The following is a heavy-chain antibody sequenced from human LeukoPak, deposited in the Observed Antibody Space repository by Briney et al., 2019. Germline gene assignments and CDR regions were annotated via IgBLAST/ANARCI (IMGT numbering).Heavy chain of an antibody. V-gene: IGHV3-23*01. CDR2: ISGSGGST. CDR1: GFTFSSYA. D-gene: IGHD2-15*01. CDR3: AKPVRDCSGGSCYGFDY. Sequence: QTGGSLRLSCAASGFTFSSYAMSWVRQAPGKGLEWVSAISGSGGSTYYADSVKGRFTISRDNSKNTLYLQMNSLRAEDTAVYYCAKPVRDCSGGSCYGFDYWGQGTLVTVSS. J-gene: IGHJ4*02.